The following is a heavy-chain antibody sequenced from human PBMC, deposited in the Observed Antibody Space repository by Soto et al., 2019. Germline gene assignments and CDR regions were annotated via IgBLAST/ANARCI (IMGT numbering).Heavy chain of an antibody. CDR1: GYTFTAYA. D-gene: IGHD3-16*02. Sequence: QVQLAQSGAEERKPGASVKVSCEATGYTFTAYAMHWVRQAPGPRLEWMGWINPANGNTKYSQKFQGRLPITSDTSANTVYMELNSLTSEDTAMYYCTRSAISPYGGLIGPFDYWGQGNLVTVSS. CDR3: TRSAISPYGGLIGPFDY. CDR2: INPANGNT. V-gene: IGHV1-3*05. J-gene: IGHJ4*02.